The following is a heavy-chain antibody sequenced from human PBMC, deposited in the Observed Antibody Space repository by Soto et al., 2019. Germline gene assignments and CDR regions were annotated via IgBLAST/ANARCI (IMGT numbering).Heavy chain of an antibody. Sequence: QVQLVESGGGVVQPGRSLRLSCAASGFTFSSYGMHWVRQAPGKGLEWVAAIWYDGTNKYYGDSVKGRFTMSRDNSKNTLYLQMNSLRAEDTAVYYCARGTAMAHDCFDYWGQGTLVTVSS. V-gene: IGHV3-33*01. J-gene: IGHJ4*02. D-gene: IGHD5-18*01. CDR2: IWYDGTNK. CDR1: GFTFSSYG. CDR3: ARGTAMAHDCFDY.